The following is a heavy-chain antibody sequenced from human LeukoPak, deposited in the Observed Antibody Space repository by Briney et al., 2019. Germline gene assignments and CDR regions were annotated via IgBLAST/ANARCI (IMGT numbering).Heavy chain of an antibody. V-gene: IGHV1-8*01. Sequence: ASVKVSCKASGYTFTSYDFNWLRQATGQGPEWMGWMNPNSGATGYAQKFQGRVTMTRSASINTAYMELSNLRSEDTAVYYCARRAHYYDTSAYSTTRPFDIWGQGAMVSVPS. D-gene: IGHD3-22*01. CDR1: GYTFTSYD. CDR3: ARRAHYYDTSAYSTTRPFDI. J-gene: IGHJ3*02. CDR2: MNPNSGAT.